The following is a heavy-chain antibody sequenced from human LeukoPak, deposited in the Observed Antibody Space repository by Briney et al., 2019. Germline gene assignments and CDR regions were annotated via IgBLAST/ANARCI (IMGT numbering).Heavy chain of an antibody. V-gene: IGHV3-9*01. Sequence: PGGSLRLSCAASGFTFDDYAMHWVRQAPGKGLEWVSGISWNSGSIGYADSVKGRFTISRDNAKNSLYLQMNSLRDEDTALYYCAKVYPRTEGAFDIWGQGTMVTVSS. CDR1: GFTFDDYA. CDR3: AKVYPRTEGAFDI. J-gene: IGHJ3*02. CDR2: ISWNSGSI. D-gene: IGHD1-14*01.